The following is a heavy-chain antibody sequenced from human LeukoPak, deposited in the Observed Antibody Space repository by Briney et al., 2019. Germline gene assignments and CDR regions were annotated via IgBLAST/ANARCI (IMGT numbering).Heavy chain of an antibody. D-gene: IGHD3-22*01. Sequence: GGSLRLSCAASGFTFSDYYMSWIRQAPGKGLEWVSYIISSGSTIYYADSVKGRFTISRDNAKNSLYLQMNSLRAEDTAVYYCARDLNPYYYDSSGYPPIGYWGQGTLVTVSS. CDR2: IISSGSTI. CDR3: ARDLNPYYYDSSGYPPIGY. V-gene: IGHV3-11*04. CDR1: GFTFSDYY. J-gene: IGHJ4*02.